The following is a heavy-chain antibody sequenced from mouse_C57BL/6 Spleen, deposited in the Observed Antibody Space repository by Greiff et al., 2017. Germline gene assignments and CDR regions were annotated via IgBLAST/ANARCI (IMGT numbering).Heavy chain of an antibody. V-gene: IGHV1-52*01. CDR1: GYTFTSYW. Sequence: QVHVKQPGAELVRPGSSVKLSCKASGYTFTSYWMHWVKQRPIQGLEWIGNIDPSDSETHYNQKFKDKATLTVDKSSSTAYMELSSLTAEDSAVDYCARRGESDYAMDYWGQGTSVTVSS. CDR3: ARRGESDYAMDY. J-gene: IGHJ4*01. CDR2: IDPSDSET.